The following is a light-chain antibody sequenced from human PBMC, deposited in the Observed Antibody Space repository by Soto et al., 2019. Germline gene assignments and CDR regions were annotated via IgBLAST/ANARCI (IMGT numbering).Light chain of an antibody. J-gene: IGKJ1*01. CDR2: DAS. CDR3: LQHNSYPWT. Sequence: DLQMTQSPSSPSASVGDRVTITWRASQTISGYLNGYQQKPGKAPKRLIYDASYLQSGVPSRFSGGGSGTEFTLTINSLQPEDFATYYCLQHNSYPWTFGQGTKVDIK. CDR1: QTISGY. V-gene: IGKV1-17*01.